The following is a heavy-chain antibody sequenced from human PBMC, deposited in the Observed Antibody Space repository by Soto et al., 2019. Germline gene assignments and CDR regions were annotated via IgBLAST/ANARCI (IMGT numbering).Heavy chain of an antibody. CDR1: GGSFSCYY. Sequence: SETLSLTCAVYGGSFSCYYWSWIRQPPGKGLEWIGEINHSGSTNYNPSLKSRVTISVDTSKNQFSLKLSSVTAADTAVYYCARGLGITGTTGYLDYWGQGTLVTVS. CDR3: ARGLGITGTTGYLDY. CDR2: INHSGST. J-gene: IGHJ4*02. V-gene: IGHV4-34*01. D-gene: IGHD1-7*01.